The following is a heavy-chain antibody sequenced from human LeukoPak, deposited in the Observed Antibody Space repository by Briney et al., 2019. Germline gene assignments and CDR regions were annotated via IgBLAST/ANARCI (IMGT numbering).Heavy chain of an antibody. V-gene: IGHV4-4*02. D-gene: IGHD6-6*01. J-gene: IGHJ3*02. CDR3: ARDQRIAARPWDPDAFDI. Sequence: SGTLSLTCAVSGGSISSSNWWSWVRQPPGKGLEWIGEIYHSGSTNYNPSLKSRVTISVDKSKNQFSLKLSSVTAADTAVYYCARDQRIAARPWDPDAFDIWGQGTMVTVSS. CDR2: IYHSGST. CDR1: GGSISSSNW.